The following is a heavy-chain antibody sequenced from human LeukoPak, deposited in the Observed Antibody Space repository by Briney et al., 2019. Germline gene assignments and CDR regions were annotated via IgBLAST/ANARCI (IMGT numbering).Heavy chain of an antibody. CDR1: GCSISSSSYY. CDR2: VYYSGST. J-gene: IGHJ4*02. Sequence: SETLSLTCTVSGCSISSSSYYWGWIRQPPGKGLEWIGSVYYSGSTYYNPSLKSRVTISVDTSKNQFSLKLSSVTAADTAVYYCASVGYYYDTTSYKDDYWGQGTLVTVSS. CDR3: ASVGYYYDTTSYKDDY. D-gene: IGHD3-22*01. V-gene: IGHV4-39*01.